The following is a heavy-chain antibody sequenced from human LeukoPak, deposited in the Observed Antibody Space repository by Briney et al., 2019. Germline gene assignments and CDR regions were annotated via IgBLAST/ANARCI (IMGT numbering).Heavy chain of an antibody. CDR3: ARGDSENSGYRSFRY. J-gene: IGHJ4*02. Sequence: GASVKVSCKTSGYSFTGYYLHWVRQAPGQGLKWMGWINPKSGDTNFAQNFQGRVTMTRDTSINTVYMELSSLRSDDTAVYYCARGDSENSGYRSFRYCGQGALVTVSS. V-gene: IGHV1-2*02. CDR1: GYSFTGYY. D-gene: IGHD3-22*01. CDR2: INPKSGDT.